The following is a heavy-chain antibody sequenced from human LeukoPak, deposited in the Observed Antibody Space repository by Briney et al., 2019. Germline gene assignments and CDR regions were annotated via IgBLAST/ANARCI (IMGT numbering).Heavy chain of an antibody. V-gene: IGHV1-46*01. Sequence: GASVKVSCKASGYTFTGYYMHWVRQAPGRGLEWMGIINPSGGSTSYAQKFQGRVTMTRDTSTSTVYMELSSLRSEDTAVYYCASSSSWSDYYFDYWGQGTLVTVSS. J-gene: IGHJ4*02. CDR3: ASSSSWSDYYFDY. CDR1: GYTFTGYY. CDR2: INPSGGST. D-gene: IGHD6-13*01.